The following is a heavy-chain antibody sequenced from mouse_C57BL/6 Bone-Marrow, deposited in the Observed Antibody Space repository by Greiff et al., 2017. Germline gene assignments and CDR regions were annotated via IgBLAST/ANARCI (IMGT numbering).Heavy chain of an antibody. CDR3: ARQYYGSSYEAMDY. CDR2: ISSGGSYT. D-gene: IGHD1-1*01. CDR1: GFTFSSYG. Sequence: DVKLVESGGDLVKPGGSLKLSCAASGFTFSSYGMSWVRQTPDKRLEWVATISSGGSYTYYPDSVKGRFTISRDNAKNTLYLQMSSLKSEDTAMYYCARQYYGSSYEAMDYWGQGTSVTVSS. V-gene: IGHV5-6*02. J-gene: IGHJ4*01.